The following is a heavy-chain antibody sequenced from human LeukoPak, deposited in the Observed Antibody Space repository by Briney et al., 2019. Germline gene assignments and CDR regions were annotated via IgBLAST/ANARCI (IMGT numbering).Heavy chain of an antibody. D-gene: IGHD3-10*01. CDR2: INRDGTIT. CDR3: ARDKKSGESSEIDY. V-gene: IGHV3-74*03. J-gene: IGHJ4*02. CDR1: GFTFSNYW. Sequence: QTGGPLRLSCAASGFTFSNYWVHWVRQAPGKGLVWVSRINRDGTITKYADSVKGRFTVSRDNAKNTLNLQMNSLRAEDTAVYYCARDKKSGESSEIDYWGQGTLVTVSS.